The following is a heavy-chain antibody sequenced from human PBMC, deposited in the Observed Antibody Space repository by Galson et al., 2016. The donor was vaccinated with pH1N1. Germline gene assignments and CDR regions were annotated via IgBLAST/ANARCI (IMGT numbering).Heavy chain of an antibody. Sequence: SLRLSCAASGFIFSDYSFIWVRQAPGKGLEWLSYISTGRRVVQYADSVKGRLTISRDNAQRSVYLQINSLRLEDTAVYHCATLAYCDSFNSWGRGTLVAVSS. CDR3: ATLAYCDSFNS. V-gene: IGHV3-48*04. D-gene: IGHD4-17*01. CDR2: ISTGRRVV. CDR1: GFIFSDYS. J-gene: IGHJ4*02.